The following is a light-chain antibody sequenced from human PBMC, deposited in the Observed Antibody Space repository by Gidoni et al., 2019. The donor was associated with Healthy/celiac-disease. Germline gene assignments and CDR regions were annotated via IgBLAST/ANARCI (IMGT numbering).Light chain of an antibody. V-gene: IGKV3-15*01. Sequence: EIVMTQPPATLAVSTGERATLSCRASQSVNSHLAWYQQKPGQAPRLLSYGASTRATGIPARFSGSGSGTEFTLTISRLQSEDFAVYYCQQYNNWLPLTFGGGTKVEIK. CDR3: QQYNNWLPLT. CDR1: QSVNSH. CDR2: GAS. J-gene: IGKJ4*01.